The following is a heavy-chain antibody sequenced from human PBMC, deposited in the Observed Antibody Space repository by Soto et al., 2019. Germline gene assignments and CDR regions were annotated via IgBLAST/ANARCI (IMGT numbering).Heavy chain of an antibody. CDR2: IYYSGST. CDR1: GGSISSGGYY. D-gene: IGHD6-13*01. Sequence: PSETLSLTCTVSGGSISSGGYYWSWIRQHPGKGLEWIGYIYYSGSTYYNPSLKSRVTISVDTSKNQFSLKLSSVTAADTAVYYCAREQQQRDGPRLYRLDVWGQGTTVTVSS. J-gene: IGHJ6*02. CDR3: AREQQQRDGPRLYRLDV. V-gene: IGHV4-31*03.